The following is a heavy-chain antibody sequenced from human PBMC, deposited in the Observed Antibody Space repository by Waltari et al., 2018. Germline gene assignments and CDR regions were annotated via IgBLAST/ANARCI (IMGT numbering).Heavy chain of an antibody. CDR3: ASGAVAGIFDY. CDR2: INPNSGGT. CDR1: GDTFTGYY. V-gene: IGHV1-2*06. D-gene: IGHD6-19*01. J-gene: IGHJ4*02. Sequence: QGQLGQSGAEGKRHGASVRVSCKCAGDTFTGYYMHGGRQAPGQGLEWMGRINPNSGGTNYAQKFQGRVTMTRDTSISTAYMELSRLRSDDTAVYYCASGAVAGIFDYWGQGTLVTVSS.